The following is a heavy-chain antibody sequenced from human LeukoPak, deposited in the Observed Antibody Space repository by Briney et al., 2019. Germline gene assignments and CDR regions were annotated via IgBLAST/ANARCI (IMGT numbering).Heavy chain of an antibody. CDR1: GFTFSSYA. Sequence: PGGSLTLSCAASGFTFSSYAWSWVRQAPGKGLEWVSGISGSGGSTYYADFVNGRFTTVRDNSKNTLYVQMNSLRAEDTAVYYCAKDGDFGFDYWGQGTLVTVSS. J-gene: IGHJ4*02. D-gene: IGHD7-27*01. CDR2: ISGSGGST. V-gene: IGHV3-23*01. CDR3: AKDGDFGFDY.